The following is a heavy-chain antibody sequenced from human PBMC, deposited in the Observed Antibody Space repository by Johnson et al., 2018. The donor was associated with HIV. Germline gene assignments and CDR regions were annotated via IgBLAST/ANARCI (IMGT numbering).Heavy chain of an antibody. V-gene: IGHV3-66*02. CDR2: IYSDGTT. CDR3: AKWGSMRATSAFDI. Sequence: VQLVESGGGLVQPGGSLRLSCAVSAFSVSSNYMSWVRQAPGKGLEWVSVIYSDGTTYYADSVKGRFTISRDTSKNTLYLQMNNLRPDDTAVYYCAKWGSMRATSAFDIWGQGTMVTVSS. J-gene: IGHJ3*02. CDR1: AFSVSSNY. D-gene: IGHD1-26*01.